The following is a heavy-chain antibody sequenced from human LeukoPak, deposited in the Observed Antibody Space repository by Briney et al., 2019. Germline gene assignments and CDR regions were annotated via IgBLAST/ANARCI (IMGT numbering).Heavy chain of an antibody. V-gene: IGHV1-2*06. CDR1: GYTFTDYY. CDR3: ARAKEKSIAARYFDY. D-gene: IGHD6-6*01. J-gene: IGHJ4*02. Sequence: GASVKVSCKASGYTFTDYYMHWVRQAPGQGLEWIGRINPDSGGTNSAQKFQGRVTMTRDTSTSTTYMELSSLRSDDTAVYYCARAKEKSIAARYFDYWGQGTLVTVSS. CDR2: INPDSGGT.